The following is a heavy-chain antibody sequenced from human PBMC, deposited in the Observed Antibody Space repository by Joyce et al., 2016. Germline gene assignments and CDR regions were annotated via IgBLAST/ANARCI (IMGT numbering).Heavy chain of an antibody. V-gene: IGHV4-30-4*01. J-gene: IGHJ3*01. CDR3: ARESNYYDSSGYYHGAFDV. CDR2: IYYTGST. CDR1: GGSIRSDEYY. Sequence: QVQLQESGPGLVKPSQTLSLTCSVSGGSIRSDEYYWSWIRQPPGKGLEWVGYIYYTGSTYYNPSLQSRVTVSVDTSKSQFSLTLNSVTATDTAVYYCARESNYYDSSGYYHGAFDVWGQGTMVTVSS. D-gene: IGHD3-22*01.